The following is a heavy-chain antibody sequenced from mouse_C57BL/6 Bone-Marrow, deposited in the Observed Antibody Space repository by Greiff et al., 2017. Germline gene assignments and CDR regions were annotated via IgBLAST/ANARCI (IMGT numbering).Heavy chain of an antibody. D-gene: IGHD1-1*01. CDR1: GYTFTGYW. CDR2: ILPGSGST. CDR3: ARTLYGSRYIDV. Sequence: QVQLQQSGAELMKPGASVKLSCKATGYTFTGYWIEWVKQRPGHGLEWIGEILPGSGSTTYNEKFKGKDTFTADTSSNTAYMQLSSQTTEDSAIYECARTLYGSRYIDVWGTGTTVTVSS. V-gene: IGHV1-9*01. J-gene: IGHJ1*03.